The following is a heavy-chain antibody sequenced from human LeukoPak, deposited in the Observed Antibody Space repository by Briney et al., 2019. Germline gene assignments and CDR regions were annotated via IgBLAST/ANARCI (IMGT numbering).Heavy chain of an antibody. CDR3: ATPSRGWYVYFDY. J-gene: IGHJ4*02. D-gene: IGHD6-19*01. Sequence: SVKVSCKASGGTFSSYAISWVRQAPGQGLEWMGGIIPIFGTANYAQKFQGRVTITADESTSTAYMELSSLRSEDTAVYYCATPSRGWYVYFDYWGQGTLVTVSS. CDR1: GGTFSSYA. V-gene: IGHV1-69*13. CDR2: IIPIFGTA.